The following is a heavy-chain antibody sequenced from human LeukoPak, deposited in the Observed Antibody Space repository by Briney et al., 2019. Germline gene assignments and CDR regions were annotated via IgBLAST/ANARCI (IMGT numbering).Heavy chain of an antibody. CDR1: GFIFSDYY. Sequence: PGGSLRLSCAASGFIFSDYYMTWIRQAPGKGLDWVSYIDRSGATASYADSVKGRFTMSRDNARNSLHLQMNDLRPEDSAVYYCGLSSMNPSYYYGIDVWGQGTTVRVSS. V-gene: IGHV3-11*01. D-gene: IGHD6-19*01. J-gene: IGHJ6*02. CDR3: GLSSMNPSYYYGIDV. CDR2: IDRSGATA.